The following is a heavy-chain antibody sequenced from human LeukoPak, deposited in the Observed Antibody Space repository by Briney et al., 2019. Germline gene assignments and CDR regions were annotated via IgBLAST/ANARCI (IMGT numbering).Heavy chain of an antibody. CDR2: ISYDGSNK. Sequence: GGSLRLSCAASGFTFSSYAMHWVRQAPGKGLEWVAVISYDGSNKYYADSVKGRFTISRDNAKNSLYLQMNSLRDEDTAVYYCARDGWSQFGEFYFDHWGQGILVTVSS. CDR3: ARDGWSQFGEFYFDH. D-gene: IGHD3-10*01. J-gene: IGHJ4*02. V-gene: IGHV3-30-3*01. CDR1: GFTFSSYA.